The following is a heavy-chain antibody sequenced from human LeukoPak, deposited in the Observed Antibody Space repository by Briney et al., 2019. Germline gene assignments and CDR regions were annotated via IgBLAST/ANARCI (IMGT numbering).Heavy chain of an antibody. Sequence: PGGSLRLSCAASGFTFSSYAMSWVRQAPGKGLEWVSPITNSGGTTYYADSVKGRFTISRDNSKNTLYLQMNSLRAEDTAVYYCAKDPPHVSWLFDYLVQGTQVTVCS. CDR3: AKDPPHVSWLFDY. D-gene: IGHD3-16*01. V-gene: IGHV3-23*01. CDR2: ITNSGGTT. J-gene: IGHJ4*02. CDR1: GFTFSSYA.